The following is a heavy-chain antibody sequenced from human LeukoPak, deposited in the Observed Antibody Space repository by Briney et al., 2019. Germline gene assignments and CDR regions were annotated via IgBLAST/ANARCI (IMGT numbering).Heavy chain of an antibody. D-gene: IGHD4-11*01. V-gene: IGHV3-53*04. CDR1: GFTVSTNY. J-gene: IGHJ4*02. CDR2: IYSGGST. Sequence: GGSLRLSCAASGFTVSTNYMSWVRQAPGKGLEWVSVIYSGGSTYYADSVKGRFTISRHNSENTLYLQMDSLRAEDTAVYYCARGMTNPFDYWGQGTLVTVSS. CDR3: ARGMTNPFDY.